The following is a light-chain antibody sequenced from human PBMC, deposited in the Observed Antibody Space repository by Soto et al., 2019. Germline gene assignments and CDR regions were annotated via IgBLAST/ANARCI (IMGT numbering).Light chain of an antibody. J-gene: IGKJ1*01. CDR3: QQSYSTLERT. Sequence: DIQMTQSPSSLSASVGDRVTITCRASQSISSYLNWYQQKPGKAPKLLIYAASSLQSGVPSRFSGSGSGTDFTLTISSLQPEDFATYYCQQSYSTLERTFGQGTKV. CDR2: AAS. V-gene: IGKV1-39*01. CDR1: QSISSY.